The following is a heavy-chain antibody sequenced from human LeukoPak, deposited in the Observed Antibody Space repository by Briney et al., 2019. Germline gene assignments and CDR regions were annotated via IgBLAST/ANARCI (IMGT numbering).Heavy chain of an antibody. CDR1: GYTFTGYY. CDR2: INPNSGGT. J-gene: IGHJ4*02. Sequence: ASVKVSCKASGYTFTGYYMHWVRQAPGQGLEWMGWINPNSGGTNYAQKFQGRVTMTRDTSISTAYMELSRLRSDDTAVYYCAKTTVYDTGRDYWGQGTLVTVSS. CDR3: AKTTVYDTGRDY. V-gene: IGHV1-2*02. D-gene: IGHD3-22*01.